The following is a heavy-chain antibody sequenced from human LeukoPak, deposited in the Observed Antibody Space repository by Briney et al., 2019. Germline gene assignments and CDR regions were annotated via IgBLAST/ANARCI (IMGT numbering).Heavy chain of an antibody. CDR2: ISYDGSNK. CDR3: ASSGSYRLINYYFDY. Sequence: GRSLRLSCAASGFTFSSYAMHWVRQAPGKGLEWVAVISYDGSNKYYADSVKGRFTISRDNSKNTLYLQMNSLRAEDTAVYYCASSGSYRLINYYFDYWGQGTLVTVSS. J-gene: IGHJ4*02. V-gene: IGHV3-30*14. CDR1: GFTFSSYA. D-gene: IGHD1-26*01.